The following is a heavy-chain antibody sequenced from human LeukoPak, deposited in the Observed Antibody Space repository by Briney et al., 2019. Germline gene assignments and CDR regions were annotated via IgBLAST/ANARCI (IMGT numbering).Heavy chain of an antibody. V-gene: IGHV2-5*02. D-gene: IGHD3-16*01. CDR2: IYWDDDK. Sequence: SGPTRVNPTQTLTLTCTFSGFSLSTSGVGVGWIRQPPGKALEWLALIYWDDDKRYSPSLKSRLTITKGTSKNQVVLTMTNMDPVDTATYYCAHRRFWGYDYVWGSYYDYWGQGTLVTVSS. J-gene: IGHJ4*02. CDR1: GFSLSTSGVG. CDR3: AHRRFWGYDYVWGSYYDY.